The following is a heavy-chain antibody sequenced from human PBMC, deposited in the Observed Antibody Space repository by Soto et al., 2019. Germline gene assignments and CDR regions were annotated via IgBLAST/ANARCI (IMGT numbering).Heavy chain of an antibody. CDR1: GFTFSSYA. J-gene: IGHJ5*02. CDR2: ISGSGGST. Sequence: GGSLRLSCAASGFTFSSYAMSWVRQAPGKGLEWVSAISGSGGSTYYADSVKGRFTISRDNSKNTLYLQMNSLRAEDTAVYYCAKAPGEVPAAKGGVWFDPWGQGTLVTVSS. D-gene: IGHD2-2*01. CDR3: AKAPGEVPAAKGGVWFDP. V-gene: IGHV3-23*01.